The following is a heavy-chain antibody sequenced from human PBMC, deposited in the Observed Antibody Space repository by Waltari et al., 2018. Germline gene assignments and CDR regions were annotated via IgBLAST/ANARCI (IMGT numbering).Heavy chain of an antibody. D-gene: IGHD2-21*01. CDR2: IYYSGST. J-gene: IGHJ2*01. V-gene: IGHV4-39*01. CDR3: ARLKFMVNWYFDL. CDR1: GGSISSSRYY. Sequence: QLQLQESGPGLVKPSETLSLTCTVSGGSISSSRYYWGWLRQPPGKGLEWMGSIYYSGSTYYNPSLKSRVTISVDTSKKQCSLKLSSVTAADTAVYYCARLKFMVNWYFDLWGRGTLVTVSS.